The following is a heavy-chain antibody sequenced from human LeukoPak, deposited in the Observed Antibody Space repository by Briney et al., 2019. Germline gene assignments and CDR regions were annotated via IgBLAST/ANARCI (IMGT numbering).Heavy chain of an antibody. J-gene: IGHJ4*02. V-gene: IGHV3-23*01. D-gene: IGHD6-13*01. CDR1: GFIFNNYA. CDR2: ISGSGGKT. Sequence: GGSLRLSCAASGFIFNNYAMYWIRQAPGKGLEWVSVISGSGGKTYYADSVKGRFTISRDNSRNTLYLQMDSLRAEDTAVYYCAKGGSSYSYSFDYWGQGTLVTVSS. CDR3: AKGGSSYSYSFDY.